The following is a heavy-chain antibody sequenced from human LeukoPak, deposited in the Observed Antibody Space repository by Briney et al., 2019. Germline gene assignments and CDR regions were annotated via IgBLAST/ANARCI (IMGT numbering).Heavy chain of an antibody. CDR3: ARAKPKNMVRGLIMRRESRYYFDY. Sequence: GGSLRLSCEGSGFTFSNFWMSWVRQAPGKGLEWVANIKKDGSEIYYVDSVKGRFTISGDNAKKSLYLQMNSLRAEDTAVYYCARAKPKNMVRGLIMRRESRYYFDYWGQGTLVTVSS. J-gene: IGHJ4*02. D-gene: IGHD3-10*01. CDR2: IKKDGSEI. CDR1: GFTFSNFW. V-gene: IGHV3-7*03.